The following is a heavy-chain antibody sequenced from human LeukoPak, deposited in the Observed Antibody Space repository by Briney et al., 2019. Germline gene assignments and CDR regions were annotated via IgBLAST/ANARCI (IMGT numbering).Heavy chain of an antibody. J-gene: IGHJ2*01. CDR2: IYPGDSDT. CDR3: ARTPELGDENWYFDL. Sequence: KPGESLKISCKGSGYRFTSYWIGWVRQMPGKGLEWMGIIYPGDSDTRYSPSFQGQVTISADKSISTAYLQWSSLKASDTAMYYCARTPELGDENWYFDLWGRGTLVTASS. D-gene: IGHD7-27*01. CDR1: GYRFTSYW. V-gene: IGHV5-51*03.